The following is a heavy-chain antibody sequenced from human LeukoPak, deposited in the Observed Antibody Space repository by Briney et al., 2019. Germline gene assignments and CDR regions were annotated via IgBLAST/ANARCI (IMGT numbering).Heavy chain of an antibody. CDR1: GGSVSRTNYY. CDR2: INHGGGT. V-gene: IGHV4-39*02. Sequence: SETLSLTCTVSGGSVSRTNYYWAWIRQPPGKGLEWIATINHGGGTHHNPSLKSRLTIAVDTATNGFSLKLSSVTAADTAVYYCAKGEYWVRFWGRGTLVTVSS. J-gene: IGHJ2*01. CDR3: AKGEYWVRF. D-gene: IGHD2/OR15-2a*01.